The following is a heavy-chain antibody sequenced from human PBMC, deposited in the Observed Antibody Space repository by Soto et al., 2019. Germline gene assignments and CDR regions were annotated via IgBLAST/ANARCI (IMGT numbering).Heavy chain of an antibody. CDR1: GFTFSSYA. J-gene: IGHJ6*03. V-gene: IGHV3-23*01. D-gene: IGHD3-3*01. CDR3: AKDRAYDFWSGYPLGYYYYYMDV. Sequence: EVQLLESGGGLVQPGGSLRLSCAASGFTFSSYAMSWVRQAPGKGLEWVSAISGSGGSTYYADSVKGRFTISRDNSKNTLYLPMNSLRAEDTAVYYCAKDRAYDFWSGYPLGYYYYYMDVWGKGTTVTVSS. CDR2: ISGSGGST.